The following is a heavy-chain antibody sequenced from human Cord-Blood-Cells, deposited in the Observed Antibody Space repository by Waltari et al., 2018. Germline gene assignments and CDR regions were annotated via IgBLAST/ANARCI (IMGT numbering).Heavy chain of an antibody. Sequence: EVQLVESGGGLVQPGRSLRLSCAASGFTFDDYAMHWVRQAPGMGLEWVSGISWNSGSIGYVDSVKGRFTISRDNAKNSLYLQMNSLRAEDTALYYCAKTPPDYYGSGSYFPYFDYWGQGTLVTVSS. CDR1: GFTFDDYA. CDR2: ISWNSGSI. V-gene: IGHV3-9*01. J-gene: IGHJ4*02. CDR3: AKTPPDYYGSGSYFPYFDY. D-gene: IGHD3-10*01.